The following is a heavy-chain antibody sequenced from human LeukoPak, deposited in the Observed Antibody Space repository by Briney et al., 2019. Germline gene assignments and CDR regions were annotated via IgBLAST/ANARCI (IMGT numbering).Heavy chain of an antibody. J-gene: IGHJ4*02. CDR1: GGSFSGYY. D-gene: IGHD6-13*01. CDR3: ARSGIAAAGTIDY. V-gene: IGHV4-34*01. CDR2: INHSGGT. Sequence: NPSETLSLTCAVYGGSFSGYYWSWIRQPPGKGLEWIGEINHSGGTNHNPSLKSRVTISVDTSKNQFSLKLSSVTAADTAVYYCARSGIAAAGTIDYWGQGTLVTVSS.